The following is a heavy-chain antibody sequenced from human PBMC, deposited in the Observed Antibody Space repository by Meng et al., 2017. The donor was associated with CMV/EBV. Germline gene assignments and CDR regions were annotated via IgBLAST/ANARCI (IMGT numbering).Heavy chain of an antibody. CDR2: IYSGGST. CDR3: ARDGNYGDYGDGY. D-gene: IGHD4-17*01. V-gene: IGHV3-66*02. Sequence: GGSLRLSCAASGSTVSSNYMSWVRQAPGKGLEWVSVIYSGGSTYYADSVKGRFTISRDNSKNTLDLQMNSLRAEDTAVYYCARDGNYGDYGDGYWGQGTLVTVSS. J-gene: IGHJ4*02. CDR1: GSTVSSNY.